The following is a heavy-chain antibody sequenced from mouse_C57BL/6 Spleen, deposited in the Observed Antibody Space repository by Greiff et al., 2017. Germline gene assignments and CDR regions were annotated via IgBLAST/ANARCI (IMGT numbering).Heavy chain of an antibody. CDR3: ARSGYYGSTWFAD. D-gene: IGHD1-1*01. V-gene: IGHV1-64*01. CDR2: IHPNSGST. CDR1: GYTFTSYW. J-gene: IGHJ3*01. Sequence: VQLQQSGAELVKPGASVKLSCKASGYTFTSYWMHWVKQRPGQGLEWIGMIHPNSGSTNYNEKFKSKATLTLDKSSSTAYMQLSSLTSEDSAVYYCARSGYYGSTWFADWGQGTLVTVAA.